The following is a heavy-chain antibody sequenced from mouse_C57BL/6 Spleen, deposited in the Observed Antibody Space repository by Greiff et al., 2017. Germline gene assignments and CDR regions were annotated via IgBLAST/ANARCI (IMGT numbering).Heavy chain of an antibody. V-gene: IGHV14-2*01. J-gene: IGHJ4*01. D-gene: IGHD1-1*01. CDR1: GFNIKDYY. CDR3: ARSGITHYYAMDY. Sequence: EVQGVESGAELVKPGASVKLSCTASGFNIKDYYMHWVKQRTEPGLEWIGRIDPEAGETKYAPKFQGKATITADTSSNTAYLRLSSLTSEDTAVYYGARSGITHYYAMDYWGQGTSVTVSS. CDR2: IDPEAGET.